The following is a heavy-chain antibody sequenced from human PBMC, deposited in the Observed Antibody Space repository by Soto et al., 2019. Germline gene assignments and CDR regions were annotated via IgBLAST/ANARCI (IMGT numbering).Heavy chain of an antibody. CDR2: IYYSGST. CDR3: ARRGGGYYSSTSCPDLNYYYYYMDV. D-gene: IGHD2-2*01. Sequence: SETLSLTCTVSGGSLSSSSYYWGWIRQPPGKGLEWIGSIYYSGSTYYNPSLKSRVTISVDTSKNQFSLKLSSVTAADTAVYYCARRGGGYYSSTSCPDLNYYYYYMDVWGKGTTVTVSS. CDR1: GGSLSSSSYY. V-gene: IGHV4-39*01. J-gene: IGHJ6*03.